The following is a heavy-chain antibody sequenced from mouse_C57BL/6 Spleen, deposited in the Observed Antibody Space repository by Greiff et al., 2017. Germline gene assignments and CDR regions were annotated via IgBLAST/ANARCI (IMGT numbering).Heavy chain of an antibody. V-gene: IGHV1-59*01. J-gene: IGHJ1*03. CDR3: ARGYGGSYVGYFDV. CDR1: GYTFTSYW. Sequence: QVQLQQPGAELVRPGTSVKLSCKASGYTFTSYWMHWVKQRPGQGLEWIGVIDPSDSYTNYNQKFKGKATLTVDTSSSTAYMQLSSLTSEDSAVYYCARGYGGSYVGYFDVWGTGTTGTVSS. D-gene: IGHD1-1*01. CDR2: IDPSDSYT.